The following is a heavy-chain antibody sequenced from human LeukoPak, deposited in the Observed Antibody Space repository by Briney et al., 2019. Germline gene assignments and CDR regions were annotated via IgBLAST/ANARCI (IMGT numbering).Heavy chain of an antibody. CDR1: GFTFDDYA. CDR2: ISWNSGSI. D-gene: IGHD3-10*01. J-gene: IGHJ4*02. V-gene: IGHV3-9*01. CDR3: AKAGGITSSAPAN. Sequence: GGSLRLSCAASGFTFDDYAMHWVRQAPGKGLEWVSGISWNSGSIGYADSVKGRFTISRDNAKNSLYLQMNSLRAEDTALYYCAKAGGITSSAPANWGQETLVTVSS.